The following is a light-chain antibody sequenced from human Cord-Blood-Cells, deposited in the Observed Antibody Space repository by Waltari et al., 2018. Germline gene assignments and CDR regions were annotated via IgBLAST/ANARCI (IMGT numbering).Light chain of an antibody. CDR1: QSVSSY. CDR3: QQRSNRPFT. CDR2: DAS. J-gene: IGKJ3*01. V-gene: IGKV3-11*01. Sequence: EIVLTQSPATLFLSPGERATLSCRASQSVSSYLAWYQQKPGQAPRLLIYDASNRATGIPARFSGSGSGTDFTLTISSLEPEDFAVYYCQQRSNRPFTFGPGTKVDIK.